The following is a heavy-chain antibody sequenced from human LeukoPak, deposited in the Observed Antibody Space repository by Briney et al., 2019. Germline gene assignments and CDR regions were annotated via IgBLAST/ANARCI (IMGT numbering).Heavy chain of an antibody. J-gene: IGHJ6*02. V-gene: IGHV3-64*04. Sequence: AGGSLRLSCSASGFTFSTSPMHWVRQAPGKRLEYVSAITSDGGRTFYADSVKGRFTISRDNSKNTLYLQMNSLRAEDTAVYYCARDRVYSGSYYYYYGMDVWGQGTTVTVSS. D-gene: IGHD1-26*01. CDR3: ARDRVYSGSYYYYYGMDV. CDR1: GFTFSTSP. CDR2: ITSDGGRT.